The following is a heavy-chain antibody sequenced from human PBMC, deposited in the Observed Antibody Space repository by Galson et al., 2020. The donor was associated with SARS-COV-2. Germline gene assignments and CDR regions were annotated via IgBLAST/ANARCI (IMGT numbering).Heavy chain of an antibody. CDR3: ARGEYYYDSSGYSDY. CDR2: ISSSSSYI. J-gene: IGHJ4*02. CDR1: GFTFSSYS. Sequence: PGGSLRLSCAASGFTFSSYSMNWVRQAPGKGLEWVSSISSSSSYIYYADSVKGRFTISRDNAKNSLYLQMNSLRAEDTAVYYCARGEYYYDSSGYSDYWGQGTLVTVSS. V-gene: IGHV3-21*01. D-gene: IGHD3-22*01.